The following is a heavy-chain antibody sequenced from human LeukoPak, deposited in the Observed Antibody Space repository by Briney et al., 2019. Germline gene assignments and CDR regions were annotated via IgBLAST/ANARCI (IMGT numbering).Heavy chain of an antibody. D-gene: IGHD3-10*01. Sequence: GASVKVSCKVSGYTLTELSMHWVRQAPGKGLEWMGGFDPEDGETIYAQKFQGRVTMTKDTSTDTAYMELSSLRSEDTAVYYCARAPVLLWFGEPSGEDYFDYWGQGTLVTVSS. J-gene: IGHJ4*02. CDR2: FDPEDGET. CDR3: ARAPVLLWFGEPSGEDYFDY. V-gene: IGHV1-24*01. CDR1: GYTLTELS.